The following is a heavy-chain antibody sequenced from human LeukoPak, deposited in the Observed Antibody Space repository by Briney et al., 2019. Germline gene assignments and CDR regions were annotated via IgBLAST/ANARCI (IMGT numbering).Heavy chain of an antibody. Sequence: GGSLRLSRAASGFTLISYLVSGVRQGPGEGVEGVAHIKQKGSEKYYVDSVKGRFTISRDNAKNSLYLQMNSLRAEDTAVYYCARADSSIAARLSRSSIFNYYYYMVVWGKGTTVTVSS. D-gene: IGHD6-6*01. CDR2: IKQKGSEK. J-gene: IGHJ6*03. CDR1: GFTLISYL. CDR3: ARADSSIAARLSRSSIFNYYYYMVV. V-gene: IGHV3-7*01.